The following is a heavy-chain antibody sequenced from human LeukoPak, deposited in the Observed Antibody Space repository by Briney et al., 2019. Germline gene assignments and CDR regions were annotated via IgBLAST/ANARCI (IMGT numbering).Heavy chain of an antibody. Sequence: TPSGTLSLTCAVSGGSISSSNWWSWVRQPPGKGLEWIGEIYHSGSTNYNPSLKSRVTISVDKSKNQFSLKLSSVTAADTAVYYCARSSGWSRYYLDYRGQGTLVTVSS. CDR2: IYHSGST. D-gene: IGHD6-19*01. V-gene: IGHV4-4*02. CDR1: GGSISSSNW. J-gene: IGHJ4*02. CDR3: ARSSGWSRYYLDY.